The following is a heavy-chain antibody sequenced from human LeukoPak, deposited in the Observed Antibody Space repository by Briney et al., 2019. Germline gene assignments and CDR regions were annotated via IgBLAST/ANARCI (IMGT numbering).Heavy chain of an antibody. D-gene: IGHD3-10*01. CDR2: ISCRGGST. J-gene: IGHJ6*02. CDR3: AKSGGLSGSGRLAMDV. Sequence: GGSLILSCSAAGFTFSTYAMSWVRLAPGKGLEEVSGISCRGGSTYYADSVKGRFTSSRDNSNNTLYVQMNSLRVEDTAVYYCAKSGGLSGSGRLAMDVWGQGTTVTVSS. V-gene: IGHV3-23*01. CDR1: GFTFSTYA.